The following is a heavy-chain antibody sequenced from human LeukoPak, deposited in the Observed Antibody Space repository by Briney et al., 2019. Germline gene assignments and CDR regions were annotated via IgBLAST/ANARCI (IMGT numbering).Heavy chain of an antibody. V-gene: IGHV3-20*01. D-gene: IGHD3-22*01. CDR3: ARGPYYYDSSGYSTTGWFDP. Sequence: GGSVTLSCAASGFIFHDYGMSWVRPAPGKGVEWVSGINWNGGSTGYADSVKGLFTISRDNAKNSLYLQMNSLRAEDTALYHCARGPYYYDSSGYSTTGWFDPWGQGTLVTVSS. CDR1: GFIFHDYG. CDR2: INWNGGST. J-gene: IGHJ5*02.